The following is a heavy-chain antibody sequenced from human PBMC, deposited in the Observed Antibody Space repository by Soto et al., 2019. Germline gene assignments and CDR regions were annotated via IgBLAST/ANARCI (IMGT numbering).Heavy chain of an antibody. Sequence: SETLSLTCAVSGGSIISGGYSWILIRQPPGKGLEWIGYIYHSGSTYYNPSLKSRVTISVDTSKNQFSLKLSSVTAADTAVYYCARRYGGNFDYWGQGTLVTVSS. CDR2: IYHSGST. J-gene: IGHJ4*02. D-gene: IGHD3-16*01. CDR3: ARRYGGNFDY. CDR1: GGSIISGGYS. V-gene: IGHV4-30-2*02.